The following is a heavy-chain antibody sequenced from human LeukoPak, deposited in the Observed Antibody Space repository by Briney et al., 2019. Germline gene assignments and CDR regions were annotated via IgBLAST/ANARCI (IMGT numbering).Heavy chain of an antibody. CDR3: ARARRAEYYYGSGSPLDY. CDR1: GFTFSNYY. D-gene: IGHD3-10*01. CDR2: IISSSSYT. Sequence: GQSLSLSCAASGFTFSNYYISWISQAPGKGMEWVSYIISSSSYTNSADSVKCRFTISRDNAKNSLYLQMNSLRAEDTAVYYCARARRAEYYYGSGSPLDYWGQGTLVTVSS. V-gene: IGHV3-11*05. J-gene: IGHJ4*02.